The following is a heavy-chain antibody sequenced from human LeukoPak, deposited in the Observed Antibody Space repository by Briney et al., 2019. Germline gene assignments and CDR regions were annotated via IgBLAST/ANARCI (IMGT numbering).Heavy chain of an antibody. D-gene: IGHD1-1*01. CDR1: GLTFGGFA. CDR3: AKGHSAHGTGFDY. Sequence: GGSLRLSCAASGLTFGGFAMSWVRQAPGKGLEWVSAISNSGDTTYYADSVKGRCTISRDNLKYTLYVQMNRLRVEDTAVYYCAKGHSAHGTGFDYWGQGTLVIVSS. CDR2: ISNSGDTT. V-gene: IGHV3-23*01. J-gene: IGHJ4*02.